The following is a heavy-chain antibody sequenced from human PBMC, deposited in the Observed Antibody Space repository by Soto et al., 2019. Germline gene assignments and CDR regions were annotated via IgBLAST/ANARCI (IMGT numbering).Heavy chain of an antibody. J-gene: IGHJ3*02. Sequence: QVQLQESGPGLVKPSQTLSLTCTVSGGSISSGGYYWSWIRQHPGKGLEWIGYIYYSGSTYYNPSLKSRVTISVDTSKIQFSLKLSSVTAADTAVYYCARYCSSTSCYFEEHAFDIWGQGTMVTVSS. D-gene: IGHD2-2*01. CDR1: GGSISSGGYY. CDR3: ARYCSSTSCYFEEHAFDI. V-gene: IGHV4-31*03. CDR2: IYYSGST.